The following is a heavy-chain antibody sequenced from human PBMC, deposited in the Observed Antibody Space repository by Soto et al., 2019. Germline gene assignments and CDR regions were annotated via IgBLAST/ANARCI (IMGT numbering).Heavy chain of an antibody. Sequence: GGSLRLSCSASGFDFSVCEMIWVRQVLGKGLEWISYISTSGSTVHYADSVQGRFTVSRDNAKNSLFLDMNSLRVDDTAVYFCARVAKRDESREFDSWGQGTLVTVSS. V-gene: IGHV3-48*03. CDR2: ISTSGSTV. CDR1: GFDFSVCE. J-gene: IGHJ4*01. CDR3: ARVAKRDESREFDS. D-gene: IGHD6-13*01.